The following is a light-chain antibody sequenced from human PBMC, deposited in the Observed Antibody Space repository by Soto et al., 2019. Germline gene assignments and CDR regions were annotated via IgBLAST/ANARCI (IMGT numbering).Light chain of an antibody. CDR3: SSYTTGSTV. CDR2: DVS. CDR1: NSDVGGYNS. J-gene: IGLJ3*02. V-gene: IGLV2-14*03. Sequence: QSALTQPASVSGSPGQSITISCTGTNSDVGGYNSVSWYQQHPGKAPKLILYDVSDRPSGVSIRFSGSKSANTASLTISGLQAEDEADYYCSSYTTGSTVFGGGTKLTVL.